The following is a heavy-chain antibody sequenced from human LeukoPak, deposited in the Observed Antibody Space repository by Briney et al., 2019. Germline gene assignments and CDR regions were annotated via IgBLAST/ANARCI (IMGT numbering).Heavy chain of an antibody. CDR3: ARENSSGYYLVHSGAFDI. Sequence: KPSETLSLTCTVSGGSISSYYWSWIRQPAGKGLEWIGRIYTSGSTNYNPSLKSRVTMSVDTSKTQFSLKLSSVTAADTAVYYCARENSSGYYLVHSGAFDIWGQGTMVTVSS. CDR1: GGSISSYY. V-gene: IGHV4-4*07. D-gene: IGHD3-22*01. CDR2: IYTSGST. J-gene: IGHJ3*02.